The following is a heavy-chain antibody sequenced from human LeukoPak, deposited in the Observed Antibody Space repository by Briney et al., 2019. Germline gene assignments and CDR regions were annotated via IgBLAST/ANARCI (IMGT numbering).Heavy chain of an antibody. V-gene: IGHV3-53*01. J-gene: IGHJ4*02. CDR2: LYNDAFGSTT. D-gene: IGHD3-16*01. Sequence: GGSLRLSCAGSGFTVSTNFMSWVRQAPGKGLEWVSTLYNDAFGSTTYYADSVTGRFTIPRDNSQNTLFLQMSSLTAEDTAMYYCARELGGGGLHYFDYWGRGTLVTVSS. CDR3: ARELGGGGLHYFDY. CDR1: GFTVSTNF.